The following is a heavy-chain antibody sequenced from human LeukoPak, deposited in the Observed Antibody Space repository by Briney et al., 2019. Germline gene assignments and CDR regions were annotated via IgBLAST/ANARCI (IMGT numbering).Heavy chain of an antibody. Sequence: SETLSLTCAVSGGSISSGGYSWSWIRQPPGKGLEWIGYIYHSGSTYYNPSLKSRVTISVDRSKNQFSLKLSSVTAADTAVYYCARHSSIAAVAFFDPWGQGTLVTVSS. CDR2: IYHSGST. CDR3: ARHSSIAAVAFFDP. J-gene: IGHJ5*02. D-gene: IGHD6-19*01. V-gene: IGHV4-30-2*01. CDR1: GGSISSGGYS.